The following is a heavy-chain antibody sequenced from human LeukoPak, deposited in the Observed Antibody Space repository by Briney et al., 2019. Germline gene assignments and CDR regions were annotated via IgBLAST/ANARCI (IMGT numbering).Heavy chain of an antibody. D-gene: IGHD2-2*01. CDR2: IYHSGST. V-gene: IGHV4-38-2*02. J-gene: IGHJ4*02. Sequence: PSETLSLTCTVSGYSISSGYYWVWIRQPPGKGLEWIGSIYHSGSTNYNPSLKSRVTISVDTSKNQFSLKLSSVTAADTAVYYCARLHARNLGVVPAARGLYYFDYWGQGTLVTVSS. CDR3: ARLHARNLGVVPAARGLYYFDY. CDR1: GYSISSGYY.